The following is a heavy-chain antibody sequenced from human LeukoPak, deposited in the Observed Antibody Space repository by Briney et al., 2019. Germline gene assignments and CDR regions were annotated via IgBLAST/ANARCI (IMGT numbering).Heavy chain of an antibody. D-gene: IGHD3-22*01. Sequence: SVKVSCKASGYTFTSYDINWVRQAPGQGLEWMGRIIPILGIANYAQKFQGRVTITADKSTSTAYMELSSLRSEDTAVYYCARQEYDGSGYLRWGQGTLVTVSS. CDR1: GYTFTSYD. V-gene: IGHV1-69*04. CDR3: ARQEYDGSGYLR. CDR2: IIPILGIA. J-gene: IGHJ4*02.